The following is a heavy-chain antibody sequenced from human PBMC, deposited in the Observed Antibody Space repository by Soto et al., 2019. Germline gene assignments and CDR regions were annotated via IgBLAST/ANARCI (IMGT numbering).Heavy chain of an antibody. CDR1: GYTLTELS. CDR2: FDPEDGET. CDR3: ATAYLSDFWSGYQDY. V-gene: IGHV1-24*01. D-gene: IGHD3-3*01. J-gene: IGHJ4*02. Sequence: ASVKVSCKVSGYTLTELSMHWVRQAPGKGLEWMGGFDPEDGETIYAQKFQGRVTMTEDTSTDTAYMELSSLRSEDTAVYYCATAYLSDFWSGYQDYWGQGTLVTVSS.